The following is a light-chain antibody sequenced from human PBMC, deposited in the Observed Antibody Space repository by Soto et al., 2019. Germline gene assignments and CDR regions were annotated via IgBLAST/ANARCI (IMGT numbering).Light chain of an antibody. Sequence: DIVMTQSPDSLAVSLGERATINYKSSQSVLYSSNNKNYLAWYQQKPGQPPKLLIYWASTRESGVPDRFSGSGSGTDFTLTISSLQDEDVAVYYCQQYYSTPLTFGQGTKLEIK. CDR1: QSVLYSSNNKNY. J-gene: IGKJ2*01. CDR2: WAS. V-gene: IGKV4-1*01. CDR3: QQYYSTPLT.